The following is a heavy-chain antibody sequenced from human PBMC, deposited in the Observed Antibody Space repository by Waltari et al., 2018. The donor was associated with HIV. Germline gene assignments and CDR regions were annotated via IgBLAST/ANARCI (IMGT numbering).Heavy chain of an antibody. CDR2: NLHSGSS. CDR1: GYPIPSGYH. V-gene: IGHV4-38-2*01. Sequence: QVQLQESGPGLVKPSETLSLTCGGSGYPIPSGYHGGWIRQPPGMGLECIGSNLHSGSSYYNPPLRSRVTISVDTSKNQFSLKLNSVTAADTAVYFCARSEGAQTATIFDRWGQGTLVTVSS. CDR3: ARSEGAQTATIFDR. J-gene: IGHJ4*02. D-gene: IGHD3-3*01.